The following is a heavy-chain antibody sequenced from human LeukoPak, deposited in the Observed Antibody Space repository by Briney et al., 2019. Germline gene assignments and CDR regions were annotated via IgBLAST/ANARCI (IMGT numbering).Heavy chain of an antibody. V-gene: IGHV3-21*01. CDR3: ARLIAASVDYFDY. D-gene: IGHD6-6*01. J-gene: IGHJ4*02. CDR2: ISSGSDYI. Sequence: GGSLRLSCAASGFTFSSYTMNWVRQAPGKGLEWVSSISSGSDYIYYADSVKGRFTISRDNAKNSLYLQMNSLRAEDTAVYYCARLIAASVDYFDYWGQGTLVTVSS. CDR1: GFTFSSYT.